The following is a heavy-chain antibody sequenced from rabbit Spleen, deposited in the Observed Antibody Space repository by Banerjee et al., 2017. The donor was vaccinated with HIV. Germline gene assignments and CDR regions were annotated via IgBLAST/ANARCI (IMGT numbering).Heavy chain of an antibody. Sequence: QEQLEESGGDLVKPGASLTLTCTASGFDLSNYYYIYWVRQAPGKGLEWISCIAGSSSGFTYSATWTKGRFIISKTSSTTVTLQMTSLTAADTATYFCARDTGSSFSSYGMDLWGPGTLVTVS. CDR3: ARDTGSSFSSYGMDL. V-gene: IGHV1S45*01. D-gene: IGHD8-1*01. CDR1: GFDLSNYYY. J-gene: IGHJ6*01. CDR2: IAGSSSGFT.